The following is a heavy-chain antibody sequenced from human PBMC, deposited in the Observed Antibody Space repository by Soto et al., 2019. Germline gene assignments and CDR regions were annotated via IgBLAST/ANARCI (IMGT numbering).Heavy chain of an antibody. Sequence: EVQLVESGGGLVQPGRSLRLSCAASGFTFDDYAMHWVRQAPGKGLEWVSGISWNSGSIGYADSVKGRFTISRDNAKNSLYLQMNSLRAEDTALYYCAKDMKREWLGYYMDVWGKGTTVTVSS. V-gene: IGHV3-9*01. CDR3: AKDMKREWLGYYMDV. CDR2: ISWNSGSI. D-gene: IGHD6-19*01. CDR1: GFTFDDYA. J-gene: IGHJ6*03.